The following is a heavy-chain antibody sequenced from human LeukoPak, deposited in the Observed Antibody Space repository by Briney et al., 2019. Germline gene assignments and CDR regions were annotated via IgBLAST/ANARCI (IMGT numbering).Heavy chain of an antibody. CDR1: GGSISSHY. Sequence: SEALSLTCTVSGGSISSHYWSWIRQPPGKGLEWIGYIYYSGSTNYNPSLKSRVTISVDMSKNQFSLKLSSVTAADTAVYYCARGPISNYCDSSGSRYHYFDYWGQGTLVTVSS. J-gene: IGHJ4*02. CDR2: IYYSGST. V-gene: IGHV4-59*11. D-gene: IGHD3-22*01. CDR3: ARGPISNYCDSSGSRYHYFDY.